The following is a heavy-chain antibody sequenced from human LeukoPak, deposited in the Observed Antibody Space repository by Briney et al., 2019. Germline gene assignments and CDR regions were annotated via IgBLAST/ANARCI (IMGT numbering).Heavy chain of an antibody. CDR2: INPNSGGT. V-gene: IGHV1-2*02. Sequence: ASVKVSCKASAYTFTGYYIHWVRQAPGQGLEWMGWINPNSGGTNYAQKFQGRVTMTRDTSISTVYMELSRLTSDDTALFYCAREVGDDSGFDYWGQGTLVTVSS. D-gene: IGHD3-10*01. J-gene: IGHJ4*02. CDR3: AREVGDDSGFDY. CDR1: AYTFTGYY.